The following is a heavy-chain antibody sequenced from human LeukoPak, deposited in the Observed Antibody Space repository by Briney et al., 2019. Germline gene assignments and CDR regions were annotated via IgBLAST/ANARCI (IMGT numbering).Heavy chain of an antibody. CDR1: TGSLTGVDSY. J-gene: IGHJ5*02. Sequence: SQTLSLTCTLSTGSLTGVDSYWSWIRQPPGKGLEWIEYIYYSGRTYYNPSLKSRVTISVDTSKNQFSLKLSSVTAADTVVYYCGRDNGEAFDPWGQGTLVTVSS. CDR2: IYYSGRT. CDR3: GRDNGEAFDP. V-gene: IGHV4-30-4*01.